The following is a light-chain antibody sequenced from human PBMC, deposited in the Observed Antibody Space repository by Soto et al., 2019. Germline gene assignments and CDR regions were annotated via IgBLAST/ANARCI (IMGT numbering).Light chain of an antibody. J-gene: IGLJ1*01. Sequence: QSVLTQPPSVSGSPGQSVTISCTGTSSDVGDYNRVSWYQQHPGTAPKLMVYEVSNRPSGVPDRFSGSKSGNTASLTVSGLQAEDEADYYCSSYAGSNNFEVFGTGTKVTVL. CDR1: SSDVGDYNR. CDR3: SSYAGSNNFEV. CDR2: EVS. V-gene: IGLV2-8*01.